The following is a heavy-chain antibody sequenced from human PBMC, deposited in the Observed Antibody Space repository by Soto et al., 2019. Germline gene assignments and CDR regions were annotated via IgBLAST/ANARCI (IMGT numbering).Heavy chain of an antibody. CDR3: AHRPSGWYLFDY. D-gene: IGHD6-19*01. J-gene: IGHJ4*02. CDR2: IHYSGST. V-gene: IGHV4-31*03. CDR1: GGSISSGGYY. Sequence: SETLSLTCTVSGGSISSGGYYWNWIRQHPGKGLEWIAYIHYSGSTYYNPSLKSRVTISVDTSKNQFSLRLSSVTAADTATYYCAHRPSGWYLFDYWGQGTLVTVSS.